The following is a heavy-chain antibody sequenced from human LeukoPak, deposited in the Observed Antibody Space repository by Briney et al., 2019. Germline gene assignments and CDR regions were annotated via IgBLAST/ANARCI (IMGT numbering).Heavy chain of an antibody. D-gene: IGHD1-1*01. Sequence: AGRSLTLSCAASEFTFTTYGMHWVRQAPGKGLEWVAFIYYDGSNIYYADYVKGRFTISRDTSKNTLYLQMDSLRAEDTAIYYCARDWKTNSFDYWGQGTLVTVSS. J-gene: IGHJ4*02. CDR1: EFTFTTYG. CDR3: ARDWKTNSFDY. V-gene: IGHV3-33*01. CDR2: IYYDGSNI.